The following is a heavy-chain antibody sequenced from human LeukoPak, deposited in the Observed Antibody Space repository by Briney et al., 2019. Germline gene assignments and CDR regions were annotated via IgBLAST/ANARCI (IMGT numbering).Heavy chain of an antibody. V-gene: IGHV3-7*01. D-gene: IGHD4-11*01. CDR1: GFTFSRYW. Sequence: PGGSLRLSCATSGFTFSRYWMSWVRQAPGKGLEWVANIDQDGSNKNYVDSVRGRFTIFRDGARNSLFLQMNSLRAEDTAMYYCARVDYTDEGWGYWGQGTLVTVSS. CDR2: IDQDGSNK. CDR3: ARVDYTDEGWGY. J-gene: IGHJ4*02.